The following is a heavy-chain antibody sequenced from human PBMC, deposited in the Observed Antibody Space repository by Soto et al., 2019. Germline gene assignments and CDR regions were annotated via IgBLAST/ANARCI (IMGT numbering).Heavy chain of an antibody. CDR3: ARESGLGATNYYYYYGMDV. CDR2: IKQDGSEK. J-gene: IGHJ6*02. V-gene: IGHV3-7*03. Sequence: GGSLRLSCAASGFTFSSYWMSWVRRAPGKGLEWVANIKQDGSEKYYVDSVRGRFTISRDNAKNSLYLQMNSLRAEDTAVYYCARESGLGATNYYYYYGMDVWGQGTTVTVSS. CDR1: GFTFSSYW. D-gene: IGHD1-26*01.